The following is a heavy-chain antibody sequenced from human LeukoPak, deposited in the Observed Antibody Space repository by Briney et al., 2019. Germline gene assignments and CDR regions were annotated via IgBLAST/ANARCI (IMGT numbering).Heavy chain of an antibody. J-gene: IGHJ5*02. CDR2: IIPIFGTA. CDR3: ARYYDFWSGQTRNWFDP. Sequence: GTSVKVSCKASGVTFSSYAISWVRQAPGQGLEWIGGIIPIFGTANYAQKFQGRVTITADESTSTAYMELSSLRSEDTAVYYCARYYDFWSGQTRNWFDPWGQGTLVTVSS. CDR1: GVTFSSYA. V-gene: IGHV1-69*01. D-gene: IGHD3-3*01.